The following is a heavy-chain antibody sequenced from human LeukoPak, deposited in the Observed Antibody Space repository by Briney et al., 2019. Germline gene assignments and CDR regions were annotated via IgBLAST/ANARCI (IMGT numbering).Heavy chain of an antibody. CDR3: AKADLIVVVTFFDY. J-gene: IGHJ4*02. CDR2: ISGNGGSA. D-gene: IGHD2-21*02. CDR1: GFTFSSYE. V-gene: IGHV3-23*01. Sequence: GGSLRLSCAASGFTFSSYEMNWVRQAPGKGLEWVSAISGNGGSASYADSVKGRFTISRDNSKNTLYLQMNRLRAEDTAVYYCAKADLIVVVTFFDYWGQGTLVTVSS.